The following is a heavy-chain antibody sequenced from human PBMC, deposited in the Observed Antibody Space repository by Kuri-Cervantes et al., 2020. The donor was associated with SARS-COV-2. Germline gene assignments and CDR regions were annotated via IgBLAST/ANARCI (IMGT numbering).Heavy chain of an antibody. CDR2: TYYRSKWHY. V-gene: IGHV6-1*01. J-gene: IGHJ4*02. CDR1: GDSVSTNSAG. Sequence: LRLSCAISGDSVSTNSAGWNWIRQSPSRGLEWLGRTYYRSKWHYDYAVSVKSRIIINADTSKNEFSLQLNSVTPEDTAVYYCARVRGRDPHPHLGRSPFDYWGQGTLVTVSS. CDR3: ARVRGRDPHPHLGRSPFDY. D-gene: IGHD2-21*02.